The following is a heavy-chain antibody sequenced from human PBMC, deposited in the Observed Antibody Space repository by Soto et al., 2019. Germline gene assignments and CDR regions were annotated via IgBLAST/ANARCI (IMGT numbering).Heavy chain of an antibody. CDR1: AGSISSSNFY. V-gene: IGHV4-39*01. J-gene: IGHJ4*02. CDR2: IYYRGST. CDR3: ARHVLQKWLGLSWGYFDY. D-gene: IGHD6-19*01. Sequence: SETLSLTCAVSAGSISSSNFYWGWIRQPPGKGLEWIGSIYYRGSTYYNPSLKSRVTISVDTSKNQFSLKLSSVTAADTAVYYCARHVLQKWLGLSWGYFDYWGQGTLVTVSS.